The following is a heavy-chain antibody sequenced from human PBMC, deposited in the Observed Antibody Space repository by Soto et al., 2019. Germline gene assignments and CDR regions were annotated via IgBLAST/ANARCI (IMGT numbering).Heavy chain of an antibody. CDR2: IFHTGST. CDR3: ARATVAGDFDY. V-gene: IGHV4-4*02. Sequence: SETLSLTCAVSGGSISSSNWCSWVRQPPGKGLEWIGGIFHTGSTNYNPSLKSRVTISVGKSKNQFSLKLTSVTAADTAVYYCARATVAGDFDYWGQGTLVTVSS. D-gene: IGHD6-19*01. J-gene: IGHJ4*02. CDR1: GGSISSSNW.